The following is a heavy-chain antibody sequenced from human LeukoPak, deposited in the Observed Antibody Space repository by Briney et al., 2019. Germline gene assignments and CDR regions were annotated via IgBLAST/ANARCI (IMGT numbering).Heavy chain of an antibody. J-gene: IGHJ3*02. CDR3: GASRQYVGAFDI. CDR1: GFTFSSCE. CDR2: ISSSSSTI. V-gene: IGHV3-48*03. D-gene: IGHD3-16*01. Sequence: GGSLRLSCAASGFTFSSCELYWVRQAPGKGLEWISYISSSSSTIKYADSVRGRFTISRADARESLFLQMNSLRAEDTAIYYCGASRQYVGAFDIWGQGTLVTVSS.